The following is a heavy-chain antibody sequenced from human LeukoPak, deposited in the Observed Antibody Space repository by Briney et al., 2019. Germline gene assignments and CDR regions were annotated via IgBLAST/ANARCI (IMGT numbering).Heavy chain of an antibody. CDR3: ARGAEIFGHFDY. V-gene: IGHV4-30-4*08. J-gene: IGHJ4*02. Sequence: KTSQTLSLTCTVSGGSISSGDYYWSWIRQPPGKGLEWIGYIYYSGSTYYNPSLKSRVTISVDTSKSQFSLKLSSVTAADTAVYYCARGAEIFGHFDYWGQGTLVTVSS. CDR1: GGSISSGDYY. D-gene: IGHD3/OR15-3a*01. CDR2: IYYSGST.